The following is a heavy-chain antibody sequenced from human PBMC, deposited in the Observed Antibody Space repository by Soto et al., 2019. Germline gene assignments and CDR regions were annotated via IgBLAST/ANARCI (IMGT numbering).Heavy chain of an antibody. CDR1: GGSISSYY. D-gene: IGHD6-13*01. CDR2: IYYSGST. CDR3: ARSQKRTYSSSWYCYFDY. J-gene: IGHJ4*02. Sequence: SETLSPTCTVSGGSISSYYWSWIRQPPGKGLEWIGYIYYSGSTNYNPSLKSRVTISVDTSKNQFSLKLSSVTAADTAVYYCARSQKRTYSSSWYCYFDYWGQGTLVTVSS. V-gene: IGHV4-59*01.